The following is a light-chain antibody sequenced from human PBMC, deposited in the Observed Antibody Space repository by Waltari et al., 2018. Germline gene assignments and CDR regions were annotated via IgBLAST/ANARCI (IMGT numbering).Light chain of an antibody. CDR1: QSVSSN. CDR2: GAS. Sequence: EIVMTQSLATLSVSPGERATLSCRASQSVSSNLAWYQQKPGQAPRLLIYGASTRATGIPAGLSGSGSGTEFTLTISSLQSEDFAVYYCQQRANWPITFGQGTRLEIK. J-gene: IGKJ5*01. V-gene: IGKV3-15*01. CDR3: QQRANWPIT.